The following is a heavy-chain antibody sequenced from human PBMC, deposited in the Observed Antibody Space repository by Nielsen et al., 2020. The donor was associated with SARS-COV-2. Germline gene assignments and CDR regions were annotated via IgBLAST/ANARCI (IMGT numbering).Heavy chain of an antibody. CDR3: ARSELRFLEWHSYYYYYMDV. CDR2: IDPSDSYT. Sequence: GESLKISCKGSGYSFTSYWISWVRQMPGKGLEWMGRIDPSDSYTNYSPSFQGHVTISADKSISTAYLQWSSLKASDTAMYYCARSELRFLEWHSYYYYYMDVWGKGTTVTVSS. CDR1: GYSFTSYW. J-gene: IGHJ6*03. D-gene: IGHD3-3*01. V-gene: IGHV5-10-1*01.